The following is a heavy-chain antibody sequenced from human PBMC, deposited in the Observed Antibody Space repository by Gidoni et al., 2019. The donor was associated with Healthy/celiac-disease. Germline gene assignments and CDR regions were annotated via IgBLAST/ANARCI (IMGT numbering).Heavy chain of an antibody. CDR2: ISAYNGNT. CDR3: ARVQTLDPDYYDYVWGSYRYPLLDY. J-gene: IGHJ4*02. D-gene: IGHD3-16*02. CDR1: GYTFTSYG. V-gene: IGHV1-18*01. Sequence: QVQLVQSGAEVKKPGASVKVSCKASGYTFTSYGISWVRQAPGQGLEWMGWISAYNGNTNYAQKLQGRVTMTTDTSTSTAYMELGSLRSDDTAVYYCARVQTLDPDYYDYVWGSYRYPLLDYWGQGTLVTVSS.